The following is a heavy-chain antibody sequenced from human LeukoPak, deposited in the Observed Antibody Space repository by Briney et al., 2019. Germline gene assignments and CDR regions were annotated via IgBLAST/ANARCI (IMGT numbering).Heavy chain of an antibody. J-gene: IGHJ4*02. V-gene: IGHV3-7*01. CDR2: IKQDGSEK. CDR1: GFTFSSYW. CDR3: ARKNYYDSSGYYSDYFDY. D-gene: IGHD3-22*01. Sequence: GGSLRLSCAASGFTFSSYWMSWVRQAPGKGLEWVANIKQDGSEKYYVDSVKGRFTISRDNAKNSLYLQMNSLRAEDTAVYYCARKNYYDSSGYYSDYFDYWGQGTLVTVSS.